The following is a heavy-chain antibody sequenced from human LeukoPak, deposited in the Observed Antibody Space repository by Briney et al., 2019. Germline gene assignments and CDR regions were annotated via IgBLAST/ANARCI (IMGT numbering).Heavy chain of an antibody. CDR2: IYSGGST. V-gene: IGHV3-66*01. J-gene: IGHJ4*02. D-gene: IGHD3-16*02. Sequence: GGSLRLSCAASGFTVSGNYMSWVRQAPGKGLEWVSVIYSGGSTYYADSVKGRFTISRDNSKNTLYLQMNSLRAEDTAVYYCARVHYDYVWGSYRSDQYYFDYWGQGTLVTVSS. CDR1: GFTVSGNY. CDR3: ARVHYDYVWGSYRSDQYYFDY.